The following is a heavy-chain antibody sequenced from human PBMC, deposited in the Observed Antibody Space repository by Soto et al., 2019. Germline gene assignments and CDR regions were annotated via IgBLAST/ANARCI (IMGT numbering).Heavy chain of an antibody. CDR3: ARAYGEGGSSYAFDI. V-gene: IGHV3-11*06. Sequence: GGSLRLSCAASGFTFSDYYMSWIRQAPGKGLEWVSYISSSSSYTNYADSVKGRFTISRDNAKNSLYLQMNSLRAEDTAVYYCARAYGEGGSSYAFDIWGQGTMVTVSS. J-gene: IGHJ3*02. CDR2: ISSSSSYT. CDR1: GFTFSDYY. D-gene: IGHD2-15*01.